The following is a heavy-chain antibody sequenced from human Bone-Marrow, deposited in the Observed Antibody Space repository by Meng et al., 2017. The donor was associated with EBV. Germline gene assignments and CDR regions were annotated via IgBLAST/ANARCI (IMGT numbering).Heavy chain of an antibody. CDR1: GGSFSGYY. V-gene: IGHV4-34*01. Sequence: QVQLQQWGAGLLKPSETLSLTCAVYGGSFSGYYWSWIRQPPGKGLEWIGEINHSGSTNYNPSLKSRVTISVDTSKNQFSLKLSSVTAADTAVYYCARVSGYSSGWYAFDPWGQGTMVTVS. CDR2: INHSGST. J-gene: IGHJ5*02. CDR3: ARVSGYSSGWYAFDP. D-gene: IGHD6-19*01.